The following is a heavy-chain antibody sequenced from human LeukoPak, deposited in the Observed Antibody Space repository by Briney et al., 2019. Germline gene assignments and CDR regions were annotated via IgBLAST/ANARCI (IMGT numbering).Heavy chain of an antibody. Sequence: GESLKISCEASGYSFTNYWSGWGRQIPGKGLELMGTIYPGDSDTRYRPSLQGQLTISAAKSISTAYLQWSSLKASATAMYYCARLGLETYDSRGYYYFDYWGQGALVTVSS. V-gene: IGHV5-51*01. D-gene: IGHD3-22*01. J-gene: IGHJ4*02. CDR2: IYPGDSDT. CDR1: GYSFTNYW. CDR3: ARLGLETYDSRGYYYFDY.